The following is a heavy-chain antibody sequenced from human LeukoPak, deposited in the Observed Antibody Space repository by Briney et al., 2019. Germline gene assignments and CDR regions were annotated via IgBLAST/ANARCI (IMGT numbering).Heavy chain of an antibody. CDR3: ARDEGLYDSSGYRDY. V-gene: IGHV1-69*05. D-gene: IGHD3-22*01. J-gene: IGHJ4*02. CDR1: GGTFSSYA. Sequence: SVKVSCKASGGTFSSYAISWVRQAPGQGLEWMGRIIPIFGTANYAQKFQGRVTITTDESTSTAYMELSSLRSEDTAVYYCARDEGLYDSSGYRDYWGQGTLVTVSS. CDR2: IIPIFGTA.